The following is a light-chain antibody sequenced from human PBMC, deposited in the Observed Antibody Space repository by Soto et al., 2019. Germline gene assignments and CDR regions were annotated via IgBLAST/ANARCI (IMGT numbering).Light chain of an antibody. Sequence: QSALTQPASVSGSPGQSITISCTGTSSDVGGYHYVSWYQQHPGKAPKLIIFEVSKRPSGVSNRFSGSKSGNTASLTISGLLAEDEVDYYCSSYTASNIRVFGGGTKLTVL. V-gene: IGLV2-14*01. CDR2: EVS. CDR3: SSYTASNIRV. J-gene: IGLJ3*02. CDR1: SSDVGGYHY.